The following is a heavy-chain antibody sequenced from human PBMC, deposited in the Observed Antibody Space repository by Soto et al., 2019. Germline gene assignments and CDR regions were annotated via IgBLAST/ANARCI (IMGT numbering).Heavy chain of an antibody. J-gene: IGHJ4*02. D-gene: IGHD6-19*01. CDR1: GFSFGNYG. V-gene: IGHV3-33*01. Sequence: GGSLRLSCAASGFSFGNYGMHWVRQAPGKGLEWVAVIWYDGTNKYYADSGRGRFTISRDNTKNTLYLQMNSLRAEDTAVYYCARDRESSGWNGADYWGQGALVTVSS. CDR3: ARDRESSGWNGADY. CDR2: IWYDGTNK.